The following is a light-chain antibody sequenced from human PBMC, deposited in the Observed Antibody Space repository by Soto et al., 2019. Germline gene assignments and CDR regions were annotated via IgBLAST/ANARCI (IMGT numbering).Light chain of an antibody. CDR2: GAS. J-gene: IGKJ1*01. V-gene: IGKV3-20*01. CDR3: QQYGGSPPT. CDR1: QSVSSYY. Sequence: ESVLKQSPGTLSLSPGKRATLSCRASQSVSSYYLDWNQRKPGQAPRLLIYGASSRATDIPNRFSGSGSGTDFTLTITRLEPEDFAVYLCQQYGGSPPTFGQGTKVEIK.